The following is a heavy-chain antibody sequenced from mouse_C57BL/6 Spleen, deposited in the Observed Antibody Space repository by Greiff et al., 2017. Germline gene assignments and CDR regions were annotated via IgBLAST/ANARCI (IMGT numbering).Heavy chain of an antibody. J-gene: IGHJ2*01. CDR2: ISYDGSN. Sequence: EVQRVESGPGLVKPSQSLSLTCSVTGYSITSGYYWNWIRQFPGNKLEWMGYISYDGSNNYNPSLKNRISITRDTPKNQFFLKLNSVTTEDTATYYCAREEGPYYFDYWGQGTTLTVSS. V-gene: IGHV3-6*01. CDR1: GYSITSGYY. CDR3: AREEGPYYFDY.